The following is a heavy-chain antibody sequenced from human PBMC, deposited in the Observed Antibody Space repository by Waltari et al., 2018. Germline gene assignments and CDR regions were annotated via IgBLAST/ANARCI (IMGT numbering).Heavy chain of an antibody. CDR2: ISGESASI. J-gene: IGHJ6*02. CDR3: TGGVTTPGVADVHDYQYGMDV. CDR1: RFTFGNYN. D-gene: IGHD3-10*02. V-gene: IGHV3-21*04. Sequence: EVQLAESGGGLVRPGGSLRLSCVASRFTFGNYNMNWVRQAPGKGLEWLSSISGESASIYYADSVRGRFTISRDNARSSLFLQMNTLRAEDTAVYYCTGGVTTPGVADVHDYQYGMDVWGQGTTVTVSS.